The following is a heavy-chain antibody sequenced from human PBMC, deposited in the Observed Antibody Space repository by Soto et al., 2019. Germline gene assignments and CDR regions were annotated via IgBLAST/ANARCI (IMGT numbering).Heavy chain of an antibody. Sequence: DVQLVDSGGGLVQPGGSLRLSCGASGFTFSNYAMSWVRQDPGKGLEWVSLVSATAGTTYYTDSVKGRFTISRDNSRNTVYLQMNGLSADDTAVYYCAKDRLAGGFDFWGQGTLVTVSS. CDR2: VSATAGTT. D-gene: IGHD3-16*01. J-gene: IGHJ4*02. V-gene: IGHV3-23*04. CDR1: GFTFSNYA. CDR3: AKDRLAGGFDF.